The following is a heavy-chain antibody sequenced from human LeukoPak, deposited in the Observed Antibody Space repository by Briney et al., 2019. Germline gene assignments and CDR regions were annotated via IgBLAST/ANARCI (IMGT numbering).Heavy chain of an antibody. CDR1: GDSVSSNSAA. J-gene: IGHJ4*02. D-gene: IGHD3-9*01. Sequence: SQTLSLTCAISGDSVSSNSAAWNWIRQSPSRGLEWLGRTYYRSKWYNDYAVSVKSRITINPDTSKNQFSLQLNSVTPEDTAVYYCARDLDIHYDILTGPVFDYWGQGTLVTVSS. CDR3: ARDLDIHYDILTGPVFDY. V-gene: IGHV6-1*01. CDR2: TYYRSKWYN.